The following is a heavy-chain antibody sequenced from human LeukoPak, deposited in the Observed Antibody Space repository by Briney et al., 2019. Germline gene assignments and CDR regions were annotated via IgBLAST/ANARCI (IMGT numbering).Heavy chain of an antibody. J-gene: IGHJ3*02. D-gene: IGHD1-1*01. V-gene: IGHV4-38-2*02. CDR1: GYSISSGYY. CDR2: IYHSGST. CDR3: ARDRRQQLERLAFDI. Sequence: KPSETLSLTCTVSGYSISSGYYRGWIRQPPGKGLEWIGRIYHSGSTYYNPSLKSRVTISVDTSKNQFSLKLSSVTAADTAVYYCARDRRQQLERLAFDIWGQGTMVTVSS.